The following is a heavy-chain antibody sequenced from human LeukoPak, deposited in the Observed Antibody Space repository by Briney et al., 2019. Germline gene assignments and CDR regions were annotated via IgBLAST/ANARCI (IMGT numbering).Heavy chain of an antibody. Sequence: GGSLRLSCAASGFTFTNYAMSWVRQAPGKGLEWVSTISTTVTSTYYADSVKGRFTISRDNSKNTMSLHMNSLRAEDTAIYYCAKGLYYVYDSSGYHSNWFDPWGQGTLVVVSS. D-gene: IGHD3-22*01. CDR3: AKGLYYVYDSSGYHSNWFDP. J-gene: IGHJ5*02. CDR2: ISTTVTST. CDR1: GFTFTNYA. V-gene: IGHV3-23*01.